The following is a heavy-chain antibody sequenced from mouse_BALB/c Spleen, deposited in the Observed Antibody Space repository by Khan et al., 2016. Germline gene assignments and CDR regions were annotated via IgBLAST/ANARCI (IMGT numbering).Heavy chain of an antibody. CDR3: ARDLNWYFDV. CDR1: GFTFSDYY. Sequence: EVELVESGGGLVKPGGSLKLSCAASGFTFSDYYMYWVRQTPEQRLEWVATISDGGSYTYYPDSVKGRFTISREQAKNNLYLQMSSLKSEDTAMYYCARDLNWYFDVWGAGTTVTVSS. V-gene: IGHV5-4*02. J-gene: IGHJ1*01. CDR2: ISDGGSYT.